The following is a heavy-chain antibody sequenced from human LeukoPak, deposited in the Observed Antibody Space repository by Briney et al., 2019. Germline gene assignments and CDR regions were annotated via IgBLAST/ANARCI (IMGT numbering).Heavy chain of an antibody. Sequence: GRSLRLSCAASGFTFSSYGMHWVRQAPGKGLEWVAVIWYDGSNKYYADSVKGRFTISRDNSKNTLYLQMNSLRAEDTAVYYCASGVADYGDYVWYYFDYWGQGTLVTVSS. V-gene: IGHV3-33*01. J-gene: IGHJ4*02. CDR1: GFTFSSYG. CDR2: IWYDGSNK. CDR3: ASGVADYGDYVWYYFDY. D-gene: IGHD4-17*01.